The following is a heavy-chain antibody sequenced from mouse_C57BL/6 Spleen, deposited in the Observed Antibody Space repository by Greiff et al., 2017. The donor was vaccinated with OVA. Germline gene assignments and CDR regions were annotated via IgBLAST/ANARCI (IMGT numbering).Heavy chain of an antibody. V-gene: IGHV8-8*01. D-gene: IGHD1-1*01. J-gene: IGHJ2*01. Sequence: QVTLKECGPGILQPSQTLSLTCSFSGFSLSTFGMGVGWIRQPSGKGLEWLAHIWWDDDKYHNPTLKCRLTISKDTSKNQVFLKIANVDTADTATDYCARSPITTPSPDYWGQGTTLTVSS. CDR3: ARSPITTPSPDY. CDR1: GFSLSTFGMG. CDR2: IWWDDDK.